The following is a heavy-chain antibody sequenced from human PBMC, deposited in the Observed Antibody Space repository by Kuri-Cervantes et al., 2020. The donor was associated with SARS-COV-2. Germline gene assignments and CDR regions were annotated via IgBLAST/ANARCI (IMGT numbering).Heavy chain of an antibody. D-gene: IGHD6-19*01. Sequence: GESLKISCAASGFSFSAYGMYWVRQAPGKGLEWVAFIEYDGSSKYYADSVTGRFTVSRDNSKNTLFLHMDSLRDEDTAVYYCARDGDSGYSSGWFDYWGQGTLVTVSS. J-gene: IGHJ4*02. CDR1: GFSFSAYG. V-gene: IGHV3-30*03. CDR2: IEYDGSSK. CDR3: ARDGDSGYSSGWFDY.